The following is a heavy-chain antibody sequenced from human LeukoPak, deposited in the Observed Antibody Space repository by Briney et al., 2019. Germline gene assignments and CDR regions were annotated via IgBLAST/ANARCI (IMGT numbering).Heavy chain of an antibody. D-gene: IGHD1-7*01. J-gene: IGHJ4*02. CDR1: GYSISSGSYY. Sequence: SETLSLTCSVSGYSISSGSYYWGWIRQPPGKGLQWIGCIYYSGSTYYKPSLKSRVTISVDTSKNQFSLKLTSVTAADTAVYYCGRRSRSTWNYRRGDYWGQGTLVTVSS. CDR3: GRRSRSTWNYRRGDY. V-gene: IGHV4-39*01. CDR2: IYYSGST.